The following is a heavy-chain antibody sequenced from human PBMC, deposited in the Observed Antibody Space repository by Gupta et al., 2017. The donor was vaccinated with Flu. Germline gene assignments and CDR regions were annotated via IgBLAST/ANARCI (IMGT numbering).Heavy chain of an antibody. Sequence: EVQLVESGGGLVQPGGFPRPSRWASGFTPRYLWISWVRQAPGKGPELVANINRDGSVINYMDFVRGRFTISRDNAKNAVYFQMNSLRVDDTAVYYCARDVGSGDYDSWGQGTLVTVSS. CDR1: GFTPRYLW. D-gene: IGHD4-17*01. CDR3: ARDVGSGDYDS. J-gene: IGHJ5*01. V-gene: IGHV3-7*01. CDR2: INRDGSVI.